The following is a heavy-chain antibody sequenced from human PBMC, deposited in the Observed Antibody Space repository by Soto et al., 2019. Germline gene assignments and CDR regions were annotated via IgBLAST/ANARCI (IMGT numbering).Heavy chain of an antibody. Sequence: ASVKVSCKASGYTFTSYVISWVRQAPGQVLEWMGWISAYNGNTNYAQKLQGRVTMTTDTSTSTAYMELRSLRSDDTAVYYGAADITTRTGRPFDHWGQGNLVTVSS. J-gene: IGHJ4*02. CDR3: AADITTRTGRPFDH. CDR2: ISAYNGNT. CDR1: GYTFTSYV. V-gene: IGHV1-18*04. D-gene: IGHD1-26*01.